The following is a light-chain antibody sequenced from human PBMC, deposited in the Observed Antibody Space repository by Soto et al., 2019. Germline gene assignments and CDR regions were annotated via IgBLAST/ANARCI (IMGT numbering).Light chain of an antibody. V-gene: IGKV3-20*01. CDR1: QSVTSNY. Sequence: ETVLTQTPGALCLSAGERSTLSCRASQSVTSNYLAWYQQKPGQAPRLLIYGVSSRATGIPDRFSGSGSGTNFTLTISRLEPEDFAVYYWKQYGISPRTFGQGTKVDIK. J-gene: IGKJ1*01. CDR2: GVS. CDR3: KQYGISPRT.